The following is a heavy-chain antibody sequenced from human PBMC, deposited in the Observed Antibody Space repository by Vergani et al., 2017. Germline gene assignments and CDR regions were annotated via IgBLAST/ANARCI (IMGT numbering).Heavy chain of an antibody. J-gene: IGHJ2*01. CDR3: ARDGSDTAMVWWYFDL. Sequence: QVQLQESGPGLVKPSQTLSLTCTVSGSSISSGSYYWSWIRQPAGKGLEWIGRIYTSGSTNYNPSLKSRVTMSVDTSKNQFSLKLSSVTAADTAVYYCARDGSDTAMVWWYFDLWGRGTLVTVSS. CDR2: IYTSGST. D-gene: IGHD5-18*01. CDR1: GSSISSGSYY. V-gene: IGHV4-61*02.